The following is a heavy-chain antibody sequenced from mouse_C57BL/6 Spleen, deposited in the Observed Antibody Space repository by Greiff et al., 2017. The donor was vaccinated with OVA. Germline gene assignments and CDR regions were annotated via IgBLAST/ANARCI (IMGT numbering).Heavy chain of an antibody. CDR3: ARGGYGRRYFDV. V-gene: IGHV1-80*01. D-gene: IGHD3-1*01. J-gene: IGHJ1*03. CDR2: IYPGDGDT. CDR1: GYAFSSYW. Sequence: VQLQQSGAELVKPGASVKISCKASGYAFSSYWMNWVKQRPGKGLEWIGQIYPGDGDTNYNGKFKGKATLTADKSSSQAYMPLSSLTSEDSAVYFCARGGYGRRYFDVWGTGTTVTVSS.